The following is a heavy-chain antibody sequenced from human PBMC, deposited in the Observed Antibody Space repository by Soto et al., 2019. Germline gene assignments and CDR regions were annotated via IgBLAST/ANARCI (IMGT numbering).Heavy chain of an antibody. D-gene: IGHD5-12*01. CDR2: INTYNGNT. CDR1: GYTFINYA. CDR3: AKSPGGEMATD. J-gene: IGHJ4*02. V-gene: IGHV1-18*01. Sequence: QVQLVQSGPEVKKPGASVKVSCKASGYTFINYAITWVRQAPGQGLEWMGWINTYNGNTNYAENLQGRVTMTTDTSTSTAYMELRSLRSDDTAVYYCAKSPGGEMATDWGQGTLVTVFS.